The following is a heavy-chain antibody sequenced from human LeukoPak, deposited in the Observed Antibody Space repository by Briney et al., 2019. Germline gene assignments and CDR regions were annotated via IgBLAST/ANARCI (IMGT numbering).Heavy chain of an antibody. CDR3: AKGEVVPAAIYGMDV. CDR1: GFTFNSYA. D-gene: IGHD2-2*02. CDR2: ISGGGGST. J-gene: IGHJ6*02. V-gene: IGHV3-23*01. Sequence: GGSLRLSCAASGFTFNSYAMSWVRQAPGKGLEWVSAISGGGGSTYHADSVKGRFTISRDNSKNTLYLQMNSLRGEDTAVYYCAKGEVVPAAIYGMDVWGQGTTVTVS.